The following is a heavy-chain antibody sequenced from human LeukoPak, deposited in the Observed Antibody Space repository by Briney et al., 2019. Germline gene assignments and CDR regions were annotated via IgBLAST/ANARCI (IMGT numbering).Heavy chain of an antibody. Sequence: GALRLSCAASGFTFSSYEMNWVRQAPGKGLEWVSYISSSGSTIYYADSVKGRFTISRDNAKNSLYLQMNSLRAEDTAVYYCARDVVTIFGVDDYYFDYWGQEPWSPSPQ. CDR2: ISSSGSTI. CDR1: GFTFSSYE. CDR3: ARDVVTIFGVDDYYFDY. J-gene: IGHJ4*01. V-gene: IGHV3-48*03. D-gene: IGHD3-3*01.